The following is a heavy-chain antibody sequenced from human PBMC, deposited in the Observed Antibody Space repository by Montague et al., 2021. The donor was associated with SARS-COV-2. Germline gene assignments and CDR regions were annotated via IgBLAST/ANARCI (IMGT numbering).Heavy chain of an antibody. CDR2: IYYSGGT. Sequence: SETLSLTCTVSGGSTNNFYWSWIRQPPGKGLEWIGYIYYSGGTDYNPSLKSRVTISIDTSKNQFSLNLTSVTAADTGVYYCARTSLASASCRFDPWGQGTPVTVSS. D-gene: IGHD3-16*02. V-gene: IGHV4-59*01. CDR1: GGSTNNFY. J-gene: IGHJ5*02. CDR3: ARTSLASASCRFDP.